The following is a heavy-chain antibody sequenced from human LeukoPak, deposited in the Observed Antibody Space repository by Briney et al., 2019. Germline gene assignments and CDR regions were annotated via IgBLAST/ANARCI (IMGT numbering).Heavy chain of an antibody. Sequence: GGSLRLSCVASGFAFRNYGMHWVRQAPGKGMEWVAVISYDGINTHYADSVKGRFTISRDNAKNSLFLQMDSLRAEDTAVYYCARDLGGYSGYNENWFDPWGQGTLVTVSS. V-gene: IGHV3-30*03. CDR1: GFAFRNYG. J-gene: IGHJ5*02. D-gene: IGHD5-12*01. CDR3: ARDLGGYSGYNENWFDP. CDR2: ISYDGINT.